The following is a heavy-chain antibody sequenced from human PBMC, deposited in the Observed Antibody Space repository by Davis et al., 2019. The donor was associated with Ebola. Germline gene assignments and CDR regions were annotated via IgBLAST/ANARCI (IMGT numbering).Heavy chain of an antibody. J-gene: IGHJ4*02. CDR2: IDGGGRST. Sequence: PGGSLRLSCAASGFTFSSCAMNWVRQAPGKGLEWIAYIDGGGRSTYYKDSVKGRFTISRDTATNSLFLQMNNLRGDDTAVYFCVREGRLTSRFDSWGQGTLVTVSS. CDR1: GFTFSSCA. CDR3: VREGRLTSRFDS. V-gene: IGHV3-48*01. D-gene: IGHD3-10*01.